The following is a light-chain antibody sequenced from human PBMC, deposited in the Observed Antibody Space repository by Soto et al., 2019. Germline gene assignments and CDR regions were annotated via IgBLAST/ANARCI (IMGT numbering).Light chain of an antibody. Sequence: AIQVTQSPSSLYASVGDRVTITCRASQDVRGALAWYQQKPGKAPKLLIYDVSTLESGVPSRFSGSGSGTEFTLTISSLQPEDFGTYYCQQYNSYPITFGHGTRQE. CDR1: QDVRGA. V-gene: IGKV1-13*02. J-gene: IGKJ5*01. CDR2: DVS. CDR3: QQYNSYPIT.